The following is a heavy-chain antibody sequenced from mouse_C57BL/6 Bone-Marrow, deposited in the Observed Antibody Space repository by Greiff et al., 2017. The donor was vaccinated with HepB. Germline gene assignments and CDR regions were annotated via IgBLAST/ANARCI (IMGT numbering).Heavy chain of an antibody. D-gene: IGHD2-10*02. V-gene: IGHV5-4*03. CDR3: ARAYGNYTSYFDY. CDR1: GFTFSSYA. J-gene: IGHJ2*01. CDR2: ISDGGSYT. Sequence: EVKLMESGGGLVKPGGSLKLSCAASGFTFSSYAMSWVRQTPEKRLEWVATISDGGSYTYYPDNVKGRFTISRDNAKNNLYLQMSHLKSEDTAMYYCARAYGNYTSYFDYWGQGTTLTVSS.